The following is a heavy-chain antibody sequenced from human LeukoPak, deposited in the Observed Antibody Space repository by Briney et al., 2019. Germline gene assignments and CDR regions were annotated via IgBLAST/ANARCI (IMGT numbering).Heavy chain of an antibody. D-gene: IGHD3-10*01. V-gene: IGHV4-4*07. J-gene: IGHJ4*02. Sequence: SETLSPTCTVSGGSISNYYWSWIRQPAGMGLEWIGRIYASGSTNYNPSLKSRVTMSVDTSNNQFSLNLSSVTAADTAVYYCARTSARGAQFDYWGQGTLVTVSS. CDR3: ARTSARGAQFDY. CDR1: GGSISNYY. CDR2: IYASGST.